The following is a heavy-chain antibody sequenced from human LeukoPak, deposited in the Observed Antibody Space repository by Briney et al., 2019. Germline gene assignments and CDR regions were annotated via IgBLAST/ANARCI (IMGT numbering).Heavy chain of an antibody. V-gene: IGHV3-7*01. CDR3: AIGTWGPHF. Sequence: GGSLRLSCAAAGFTFSTYWMTWVRQAPGKGLEWVANIKQDGSEKYYVDSVKGRFTISRDNAKNSLYLQMNRLRAENTAVYYCAIGTWGPHFWGQGTLVTVSS. CDR1: GFTFSTYW. CDR2: IKQDGSEK. D-gene: IGHD7-27*01. J-gene: IGHJ4*02.